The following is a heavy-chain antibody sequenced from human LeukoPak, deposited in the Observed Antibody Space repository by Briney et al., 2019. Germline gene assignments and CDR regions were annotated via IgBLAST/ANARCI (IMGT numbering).Heavy chain of an antibody. CDR2: INTHGNTA. Sequence: PGGSLRLSCAVSGFKFNSYWMNWVRQVPGKGLVWVAHINTHGNTANYADSVKGRFTISRDNAKSTLYLQMNSLRAEDTAVYYCAKEFIDILTGYHQTAFDYWGQGTLVTVSS. CDR1: GFKFNSYW. V-gene: IGHV3-74*01. J-gene: IGHJ4*02. D-gene: IGHD3-9*01. CDR3: AKEFIDILTGYHQTAFDY.